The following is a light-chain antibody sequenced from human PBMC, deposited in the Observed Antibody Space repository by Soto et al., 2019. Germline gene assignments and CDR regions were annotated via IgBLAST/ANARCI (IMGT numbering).Light chain of an antibody. CDR3: QQLNSYPLT. CDR2: AAS. CDR1: QGISSY. Sequence: IQLSQSPFSPSASVRDRVTIPCRASQGISSYLAWYQQKPGKAPKLLIYAASTLQSGVPSRFSGSGSGTDFTLTISSLQPEDFATYYCQQLNSYPLTFGGGTKVDIK. V-gene: IGKV1-9*01. J-gene: IGKJ4*01.